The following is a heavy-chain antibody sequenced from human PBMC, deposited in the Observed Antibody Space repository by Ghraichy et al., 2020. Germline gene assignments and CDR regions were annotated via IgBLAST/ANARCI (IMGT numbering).Heavy chain of an antibody. Sequence: GESLNISCAASGFTFSSYFMSWVRQAPGKGLEWVANIKQDGSEKYYVDSVKGRFTISRDNAKDSLYLQMNSLRAEDTAVYYCAREYYGSKPHYYYYGMDVWGQGTTVTVSS. CDR1: GFTFSSYF. CDR3: AREYYGSKPHYYYYGMDV. J-gene: IGHJ6*02. V-gene: IGHV3-7*01. D-gene: IGHD3-10*01. CDR2: IKQDGSEK.